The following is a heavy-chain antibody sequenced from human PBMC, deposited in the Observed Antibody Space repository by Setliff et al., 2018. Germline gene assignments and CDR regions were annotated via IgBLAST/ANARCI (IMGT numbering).Heavy chain of an antibody. CDR2: ISGDSDTR. CDR1: GGPFSGAS. CDR3: ARARGRNYMDV. V-gene: IGHV3-48*01. Sequence: PSETLSLTCTVSGGPFSGASIWSWIRQPPGKGLEWVSYISGDSDTRYYADSVKGRFTISRDNARNSLYLQMNSLRAEDTGVYYCARARGRNYMDVWGQGTMVTVSS. J-gene: IGHJ6*03.